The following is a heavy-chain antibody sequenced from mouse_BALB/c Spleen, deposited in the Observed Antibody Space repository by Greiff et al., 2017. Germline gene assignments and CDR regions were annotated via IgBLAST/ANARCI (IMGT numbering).Heavy chain of an antibody. CDR1: GYSFTGYY. CDR3: ARGDYYGSLDYFDD. D-gene: IGHD1-1*01. CDR2: ISCYNGAT. J-gene: IGHJ2*01. Sequence: LVKTGASVKISCKASGYSFTGYYMHWVKQSPGKSLEWIGYISCYNGATSYNQKFKGKATFTVDTSSSTAYMQFNSLTSEDSAVYYCARGDYYGSLDYFDDWGQGTTLTVSS. V-gene: IGHV1S34*01.